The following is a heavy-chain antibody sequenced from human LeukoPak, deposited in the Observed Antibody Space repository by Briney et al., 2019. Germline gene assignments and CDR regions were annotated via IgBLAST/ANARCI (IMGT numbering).Heavy chain of an antibody. Sequence: SETLSLTCSVSGGSMTSHYWSWIRQPPGKGLEWIAYALYSGDTSYNPSLKSRVTISVDTSKNQCSLKLDSVTAADTAVYLCARQPYMLGAYYFDFWGQGTLVTVSS. V-gene: IGHV4-59*08. CDR2: ALYSGDT. D-gene: IGHD1-26*01. J-gene: IGHJ4*02. CDR1: GGSMTSHY. CDR3: ARQPYMLGAYYFDF.